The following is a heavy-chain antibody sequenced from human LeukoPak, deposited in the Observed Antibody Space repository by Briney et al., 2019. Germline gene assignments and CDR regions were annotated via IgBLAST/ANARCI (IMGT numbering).Heavy chain of an antibody. CDR1: GFTFSNYA. CDR2: ISGSGGST. CDR3: AKDPSGWYDHYFEY. V-gene: IGHV3-23*01. J-gene: IGHJ4*02. D-gene: IGHD6-19*01. Sequence: PGGSLRLSCAASGFTFSNYAMSWVRQAPGKGLEWVSAISGSGGSTNYADSVKGRFTISRDNSKNTLYLQMNSLRAEDTAAYYCAKDPSGWYDHYFEYWGRGTLVTVSS.